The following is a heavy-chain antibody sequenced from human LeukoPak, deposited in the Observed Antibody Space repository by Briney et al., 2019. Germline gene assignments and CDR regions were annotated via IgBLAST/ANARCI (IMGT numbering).Heavy chain of an antibody. D-gene: IGHD6-6*01. Sequence: SETLSLTCTVSGGSISSSSYYWGWIRQPPGKGLEWIGSIYYSGSTYYNPSLKSRVTISVDTSKNQFSLKLSSVTAADTAVYYCARTTYSSSSRGYYYYYMDVWGKGTTVTVSS. CDR1: GGSISSSSYY. CDR2: IYYSGST. V-gene: IGHV4-39*01. CDR3: ARTTYSSSSRGYYYYYMDV. J-gene: IGHJ6*03.